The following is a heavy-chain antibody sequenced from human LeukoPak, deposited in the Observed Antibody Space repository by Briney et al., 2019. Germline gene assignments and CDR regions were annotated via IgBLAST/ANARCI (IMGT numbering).Heavy chain of an antibody. CDR1: GYSFTSYW. D-gene: IGHD2-2*02. V-gene: IGHV5-10-1*01. Sequence: GASLQISCKASGYSFTSYWISWVRQMPGKGLEWMGRIDPSDSYTNYSPSFQGHVTISADKSISTAYLQWSSLKASDTAMYYCARRVKLGYCSSTSCFTLPDAFDIWGQGTMVTVSS. J-gene: IGHJ3*02. CDR3: ARRVKLGYCSSTSCFTLPDAFDI. CDR2: IDPSDSYT.